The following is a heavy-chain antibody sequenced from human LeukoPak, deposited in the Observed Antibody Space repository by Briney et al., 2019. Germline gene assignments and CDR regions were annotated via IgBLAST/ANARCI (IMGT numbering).Heavy chain of an antibody. V-gene: IGHV1-69*05. CDR2: TIPNFGTG. CDR1: GGTFSSYA. J-gene: IGHJ4*02. Sequence: SSVKVSFKAPGGTFSSYAISWVRQPHGQGLEWMGRTIPNFGTGNYAQKFQGRVRITTDESKSTTYLELHIMSLDDKAVYYCVTDRSDYWGQGTLVTVSS. CDR3: VTDRSDY.